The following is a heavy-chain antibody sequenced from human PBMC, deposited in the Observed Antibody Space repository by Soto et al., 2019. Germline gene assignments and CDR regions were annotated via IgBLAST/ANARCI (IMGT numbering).Heavy chain of an antibody. D-gene: IGHD3-3*01. CDR1: GGSISSSSYY. Sequence: SETLSLTCTVSGGSISSSSYYWGWIRQPPGKGLEWIGSVYYSGSTFHNPSLKSRVTISVDTSKNQFSLKLSSVSAADTAVFYCATTDYDFRNGHDAFEIWGQGTMVTVSS. CDR3: ATTDYDFRNGHDAFEI. J-gene: IGHJ3*02. V-gene: IGHV4-39*01. CDR2: VYYSGST.